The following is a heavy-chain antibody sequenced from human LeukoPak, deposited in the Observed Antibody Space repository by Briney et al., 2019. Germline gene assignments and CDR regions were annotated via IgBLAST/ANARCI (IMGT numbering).Heavy chain of an antibody. CDR2: ISAYNGNT. D-gene: IGHD6-19*01. V-gene: IGHV1-18*01. CDR3: ARADYSSGWYSFWFDP. Sequence: ASVKVSCKASGYTFTSYGISWVRQAPGQGLEWMGWISAYNGNTNYAQKLQGRVTMTTDTSTSTAYMELSSLRSDDPAVYYFARADYSSGWYSFWFDPWGQGTLVTVSS. CDR1: GYTFTSYG. J-gene: IGHJ5*02.